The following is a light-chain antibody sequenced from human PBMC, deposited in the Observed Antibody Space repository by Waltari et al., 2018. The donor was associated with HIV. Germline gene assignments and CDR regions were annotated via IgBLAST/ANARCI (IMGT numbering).Light chain of an antibody. J-gene: IGKJ2*01. CDR1: QDISSY. CDR2: AAS. CDR3: QQLNSFPHT. V-gene: IGKV1-9*01. Sequence: DIQLTQSPSFLSASVGDRVTLTCRAGQDISSYLAWYQQKPGKAPKLLIYAASTFQNGVPSRFSGSGSGTEFTLTISSLQPEDFATYYCQQLNSFPHTFGQGTELEI.